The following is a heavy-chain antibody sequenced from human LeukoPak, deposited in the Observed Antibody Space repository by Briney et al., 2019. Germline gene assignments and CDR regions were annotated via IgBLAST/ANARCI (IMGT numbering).Heavy chain of an antibody. V-gene: IGHV3-30*03. CDR3: ATDRGWFFDN. Sequence: GGSLRLSCAASGFTFSSSGMHWVRQAPGTGLEWVAFISHEGIEKYYADSVKGRFTISRDNSKNTLYLQMNSLRDEDTVVFYCATDRGWFFDNWGQGTLVTVAS. D-gene: IGHD6-19*01. CDR2: ISHEGIEK. J-gene: IGHJ4*02. CDR1: GFTFSSSG.